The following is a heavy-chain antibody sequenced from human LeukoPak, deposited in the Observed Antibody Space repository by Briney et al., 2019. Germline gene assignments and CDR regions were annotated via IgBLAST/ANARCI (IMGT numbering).Heavy chain of an antibody. CDR2: INWNGGST. CDR3: ARDRCNILTGYCYFDY. CDR1: GFTFDDYG. Sequence: PGGSLRLSCAASGFTFDDYGMSWVRHAPGKGLEWVSGINWNGGSTGYADSVKGRFTISRDDAKNSLYLQMNSLRAEDTALYHCARDRCNILTGYCYFDYWAREPWSPSPQ. J-gene: IGHJ4*02. V-gene: IGHV3-20*01. D-gene: IGHD3-9*01.